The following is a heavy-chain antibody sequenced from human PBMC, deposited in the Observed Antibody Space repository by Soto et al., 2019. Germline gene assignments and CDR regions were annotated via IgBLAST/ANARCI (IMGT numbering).Heavy chain of an antibody. J-gene: IGHJ6*03. Sequence: EVQVVESGGGLVQPGGSLRLSCAASGFTFSNYWMHWVRQAPGKGLVWVSRINSDGSSISYADSVKGRFTISRDNAKNTLYLQMNSLSAEDTAVYYCARGGYCSGGSCYSNYYMDVWGKGTTVTVSS. CDR2: INSDGSSI. CDR1: GFTFSNYW. CDR3: ARGGYCSGGSCYSNYYMDV. V-gene: IGHV3-74*01. D-gene: IGHD2-15*01.